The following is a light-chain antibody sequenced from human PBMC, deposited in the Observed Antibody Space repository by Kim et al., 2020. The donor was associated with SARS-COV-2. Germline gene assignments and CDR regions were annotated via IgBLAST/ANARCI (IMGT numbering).Light chain of an antibody. V-gene: IGLV3-21*04. J-gene: IGLJ3*02. CDR2: YDT. CDR3: QVWDSGSDQWV. Sequence: APGKTATITCGGDDIGTKSVHKYQQKPGQAPVLVIYYDTDRPSGIPERFSASNSGNTATLTVSRVEAGDEADYYCQVWDSGSDQWVFGGGTQLTVL. CDR1: DIGTKS.